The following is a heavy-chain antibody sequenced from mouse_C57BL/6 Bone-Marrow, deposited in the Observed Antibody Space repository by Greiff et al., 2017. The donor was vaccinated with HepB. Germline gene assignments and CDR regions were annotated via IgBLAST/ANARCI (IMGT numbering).Heavy chain of an antibody. V-gene: IGHV1-59*01. CDR2: IDPSDSYT. CDR1: GYTFTSYW. CDR3: AHYDLAWFAY. J-gene: IGHJ3*01. Sequence: QVQLQQPGAELVRPGTSVKLSCKASGYTFTSYWMHWVKQRPGQGLEWIGVIDPSDSYTNYNQKFKGKATLTVDTSSSTAYMQLSSLTSEDSAVYYCAHYDLAWFAYWGQGTLVTVSA. D-gene: IGHD2-4*01.